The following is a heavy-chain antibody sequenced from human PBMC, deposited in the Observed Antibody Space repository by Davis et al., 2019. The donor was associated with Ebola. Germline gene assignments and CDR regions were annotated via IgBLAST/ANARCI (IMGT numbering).Heavy chain of an antibody. V-gene: IGHV3-73*01. CDR1: GFPFSGPA. CDR3: TSQTTVTDY. Sequence: GESLKISCAASGFPFSGPAMHSVRQASVKGLAWVGRIRSKANSYATAYAASVQGRFTISRDDSKNTAYLQMNSLKTEDTAVYYCTSQTTVTDYWGQGTLVTVSS. D-gene: IGHD4-17*01. J-gene: IGHJ4*02. CDR2: IRSKANSYAT.